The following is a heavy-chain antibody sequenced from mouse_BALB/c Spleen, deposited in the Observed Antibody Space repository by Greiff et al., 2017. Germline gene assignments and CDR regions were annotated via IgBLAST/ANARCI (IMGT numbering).Heavy chain of an antibody. CDR1: GFTFSSFG. CDR2: ISSGSSTI. V-gene: IGHV5-17*02. CDR3: ARGITTYYYAMDY. J-gene: IGHJ4*01. Sequence: EVKLVESGGGLVQPGGSRKLSCAASGFTFSSFGMHWVRQAPEKGLEWVAYISSGSSTIYYADTVKGRFTISRDNPKNTLFLQMTILRSEDTAMYYCARGITTYYYAMDYWGQGTSVTVSS. D-gene: IGHD2-4*01.